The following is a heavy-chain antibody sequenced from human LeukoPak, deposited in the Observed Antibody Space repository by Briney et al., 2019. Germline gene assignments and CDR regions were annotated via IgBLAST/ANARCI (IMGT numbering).Heavy chain of an antibody. V-gene: IGHV4-38-2*02. J-gene: IGHJ5*02. CDR3: ARDTGYGSGSYHAANWFDP. D-gene: IGHD3-10*01. Sequence: PSETLSLTCTVSGYSISSGYYWGWIRQPPGKGLEWIGSIYHSGSTYYNPSLKSRVAISVDTSKNQFSLKLSSVTAADTAVYYCARDTGYGSGSYHAANWFDPWGQGTLVTVSS. CDR1: GYSISSGYY. CDR2: IYHSGST.